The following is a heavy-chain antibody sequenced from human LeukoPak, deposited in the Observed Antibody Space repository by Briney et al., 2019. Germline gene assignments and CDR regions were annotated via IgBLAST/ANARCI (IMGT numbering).Heavy chain of an antibody. V-gene: IGHV3-7*01. CDR1: GLTFNRYW. D-gene: IGHD3-3*01. Sequence: GGSLRLSCVASGLTFNRYWMSWLRQVPGKGLEWVANIKQDGTETHYVDSVKGRFTISRDNAKSSLYLQMNSLRAGDTAVYYCARDCLGSQFWSGYYLGPDNYFDYWGQGSLVTVSS. CDR3: ARDCLGSQFWSGYYLGPDNYFDY. J-gene: IGHJ4*02. CDR2: IKQDGTET.